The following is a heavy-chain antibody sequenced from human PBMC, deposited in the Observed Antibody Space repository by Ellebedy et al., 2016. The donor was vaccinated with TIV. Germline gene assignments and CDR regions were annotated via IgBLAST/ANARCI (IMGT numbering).Heavy chain of an antibody. Sequence: MPSETLSLTCSVSGGSISSSNNYWGWIRQSPGKELEWIGNMYYSGNTNYNPSLKSRVTISGDTSKNQFSLKVNSVTAADTAVYYCAREHYDTFWHYYYVDVWGKGTTVTVSS. CDR1: GGSISSSNNY. D-gene: IGHD3-22*01. CDR2: MYYSGNT. CDR3: AREHYDTFWHYYYVDV. J-gene: IGHJ6*03. V-gene: IGHV4-39*07.